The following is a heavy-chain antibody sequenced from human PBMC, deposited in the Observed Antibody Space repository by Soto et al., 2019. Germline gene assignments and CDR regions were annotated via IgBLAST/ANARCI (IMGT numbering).Heavy chain of an antibody. CDR2: IDPSDSYT. V-gene: IGHV5-10-1*01. D-gene: IGHD6-13*01. J-gene: IGHJ4*02. CDR1: GYSFTSYW. Sequence: GESLKISCKGSGYSFTSYWISWVRQMPGKGLEWRGRIDPSDSYTNYSPPFQGHVTISADKSISTAYLQWSSLKASDTAMYYCARLRRAAAGMYYFDYWGQGTLVTVSS. CDR3: ARLRRAAAGMYYFDY.